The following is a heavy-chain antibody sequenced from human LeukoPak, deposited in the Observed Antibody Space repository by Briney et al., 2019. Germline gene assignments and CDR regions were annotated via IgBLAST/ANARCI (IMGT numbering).Heavy chain of an antibody. J-gene: IGHJ3*02. V-gene: IGHV1-69*04. CDR2: IIPILGIA. D-gene: IGHD4-17*01. CDR3: ASHPFYGDYHDAFDI. CDR1: GGTFSSYA. Sequence: GASVKVSCKASGGTFSSYATSWVRQAPGQGLEWMGRIIPILGIANYAQKFQGRVTITADKSTSTAYMELSSLRSEDTAVYYCASHPFYGDYHDAFDIWGQGTMVTVSS.